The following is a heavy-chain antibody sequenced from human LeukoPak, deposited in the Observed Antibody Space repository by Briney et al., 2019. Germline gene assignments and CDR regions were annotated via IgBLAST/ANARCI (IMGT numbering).Heavy chain of an antibody. J-gene: IGHJ4*02. V-gene: IGHV4-39*01. CDR3: ASAPRQGSIGSLDY. CDR2: MYYTGTT. CDR1: GGSISSSTYY. D-gene: IGHD3-10*01. Sequence: SETLSLTCTVSGGSISSSTYYWGWIRQPPGKGLEWIGAMYYTGTTYYNPSLRSRVTISVDTSKKQFSLKLSSVTAADTALYYCASAPRQGSIGSLDYWGQGTLVTVSS.